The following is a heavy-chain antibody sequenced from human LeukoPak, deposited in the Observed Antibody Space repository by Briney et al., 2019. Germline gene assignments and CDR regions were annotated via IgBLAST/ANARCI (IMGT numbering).Heavy chain of an antibody. J-gene: IGHJ4*02. V-gene: IGHV3-23*01. CDR1: GFTFNNYA. D-gene: IGHD6-6*01. CDR2: ISDSGGDT. Sequence: GGSLRLSCAVSGFTFNNYAMSWVRQAPGKGLEWVSAISDSGGDTYYADSVKGRFTISRDNFKNTLYLQMNSLRAEATATYYCAKRIQYSSSSAYFDYWGQGTLVTVSS. CDR3: AKRIQYSSSSAYFDY.